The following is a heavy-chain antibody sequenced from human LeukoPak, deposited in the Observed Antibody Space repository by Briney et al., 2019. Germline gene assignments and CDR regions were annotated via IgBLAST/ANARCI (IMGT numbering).Heavy chain of an antibody. D-gene: IGHD3-10*01. CDR1: GFSFPSHS. J-gene: IGHJ6*02. Sequence: GGSPRLSCAASGFSFPSHSFHWVRQSPGKGLEWVAYIGTSSSTIYQAKSVKGRFSISRDNAKNSLYLQMNSLRAEDTALYYCAKDTGVSRGSYGMDVWGQGTTVTVSS. V-gene: IGHV3-48*04. CDR2: IGTSSSTI. CDR3: AKDTGVSRGSYGMDV.